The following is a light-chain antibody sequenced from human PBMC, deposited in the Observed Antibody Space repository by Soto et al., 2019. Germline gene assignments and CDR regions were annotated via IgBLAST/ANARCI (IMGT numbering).Light chain of an antibody. CDR3: SSYTSSSTLV. CDR1: SXXVGGYNY. CDR2: DVS. Sequence: QSALTQPASVSGSPGQSITIXXTGXSXXVGGYNYVSWYQQHPGKAPKLMIYDVSNRPSGVSNRFSGSKSGNTASLTISGLQAEDEADYYCSSYTSSSTLVFGGGTKVTVL. V-gene: IGLV2-14*01. J-gene: IGLJ2*01.